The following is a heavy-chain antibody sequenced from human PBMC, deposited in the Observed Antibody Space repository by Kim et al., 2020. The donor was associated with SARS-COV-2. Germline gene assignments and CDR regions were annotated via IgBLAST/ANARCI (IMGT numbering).Heavy chain of an antibody. Sequence: SETLSLTCTVSGGSISSYYWSWIRQPPGKGLEWIGYIYYSGSTNYNPSLKSRVTISVDTSKNQFSLKLSSVTAADTAVYYCARGESIVVAQGGYFDYWGQGTLVTVSS. CDR3: ARGESIVVAQGGYFDY. V-gene: IGHV4-59*13. D-gene: IGHD2-2*01. J-gene: IGHJ4*02. CDR2: IYYSGST. CDR1: GGSISSYY.